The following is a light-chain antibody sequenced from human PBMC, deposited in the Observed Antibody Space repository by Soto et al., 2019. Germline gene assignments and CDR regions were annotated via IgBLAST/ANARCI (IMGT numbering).Light chain of an antibody. CDR2: GAS. V-gene: IGKV3-15*01. CDR1: QSVSSN. Sequence: EKMMKQSPATVSVSKGERATLSCRASQSVSSNLAWYQQKPGQAPRLLIYGASTRATGIPARFSGSGSGTEFTLTISSLQSEDFAVYYCQQYNNWPRTFGQGTKA. J-gene: IGKJ1*01. CDR3: QQYNNWPRT.